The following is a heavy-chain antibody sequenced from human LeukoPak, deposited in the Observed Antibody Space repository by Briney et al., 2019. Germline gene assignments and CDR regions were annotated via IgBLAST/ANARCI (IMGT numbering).Heavy chain of an antibody. CDR3: ARALYCTNGVCYLGGGFDY. V-gene: IGHV1-8*01. CDR1: GYTFTSYD. J-gene: IGHJ4*02. Sequence: GASVKVSCKASGYTFTSYDINWVRQATGQGLEWMGWMNPNSGNTGYAQKFQGRVTMTRNTSISTAYMELSSLRSEDTAVYYCARALYCTNGVCYLGGGFDYWGQGTLVTVSS. CDR2: MNPNSGNT. D-gene: IGHD2-8*01.